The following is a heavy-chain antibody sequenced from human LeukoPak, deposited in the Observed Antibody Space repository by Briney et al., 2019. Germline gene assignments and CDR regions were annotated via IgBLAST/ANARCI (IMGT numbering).Heavy chain of an antibody. Sequence: RAGGSLRLSCAASGFTVSGNYISWLRQAPGKGLEWVSVVYSGVSTYYADSVKGRFTISRDNAKNSLYLQMNSLRAEDTAVYYCARDRVVVVPAAIYYYYGMDVWGQGTTVTVSS. D-gene: IGHD2-2*01. CDR1: GFTVSGNY. J-gene: IGHJ6*02. CDR2: VYSGVST. V-gene: IGHV3-53*01. CDR3: ARDRVVVVPAAIYYYYGMDV.